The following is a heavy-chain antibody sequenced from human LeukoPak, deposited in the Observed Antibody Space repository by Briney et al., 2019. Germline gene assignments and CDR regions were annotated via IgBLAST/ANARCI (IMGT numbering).Heavy chain of an antibody. Sequence: GGSLRLSCAASGFTVSSNYMSWVRQAPGKGLEWVSAISGSGGSTYYADSVKGRFTISRDNSKNTPYLQMNSLRAEDTAVYYCARDRIADSSGWYGHHFDYWGQGTLVTVSS. J-gene: IGHJ4*02. CDR2: ISGSGGST. CDR1: GFTVSSNY. D-gene: IGHD6-19*01. CDR3: ARDRIADSSGWYGHHFDY. V-gene: IGHV3-23*01.